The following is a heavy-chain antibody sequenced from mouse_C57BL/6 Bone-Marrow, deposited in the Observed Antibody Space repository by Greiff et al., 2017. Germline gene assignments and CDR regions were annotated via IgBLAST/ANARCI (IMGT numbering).Heavy chain of an antibody. V-gene: IGHV1-81*01. CDR3: ARNYGSPFAY. J-gene: IGHJ3*01. CDR2: IYPRSGNT. Sequence: QVQLQQSGAELARPGASVKLSCKASGYTFTSYGISWVKQRTGKGLEWIGEIYPRSGNTYSNEKFKGKAQLTADKSSSTAFMELRRLTSEDSAVYFCARNYGSPFAYWGQGTLVTVSA. CDR1: GYTFTSYG. D-gene: IGHD1-1*01.